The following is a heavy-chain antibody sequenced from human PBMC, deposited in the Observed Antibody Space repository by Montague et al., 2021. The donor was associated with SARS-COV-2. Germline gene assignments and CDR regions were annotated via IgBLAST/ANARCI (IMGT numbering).Heavy chain of an antibody. D-gene: IGHD2-2*02. CDR1: GFTFSSYA. V-gene: IGHV3-30-3*01. J-gene: IGHJ6*02. CDR2: ISYDGSNK. CDR3: ARVRYCSSTSCYNVYYGMDV. Sequence: SLRLSCAASGFTFSSYAMHWVRQAPGKGLEWVAVISYDGSNKYYADSVKGRFTISRDNSKNTLYLQMNSLGAEDTAVYYCARVRYCSSTSCYNVYYGMDVWGQGTTVTVSS.